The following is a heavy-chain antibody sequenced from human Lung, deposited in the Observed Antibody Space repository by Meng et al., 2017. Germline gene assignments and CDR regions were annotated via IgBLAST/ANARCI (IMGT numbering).Heavy chain of an antibody. CDR3: ARDIGQWLVQRDLDY. J-gene: IGHJ4*02. Sequence: QVQLGQAGAEGKKPGAAGKGACKASGYTFTSYGISWVRQAPGQGLEWMGWISAYNGNTNYAQKLQGRVTMTTDTSTSTAYMELRSLRSDDTAVYYCARDIGQWLVQRDLDYWGQGTLVTVSS. D-gene: IGHD6-19*01. V-gene: IGHV1-18*01. CDR2: ISAYNGNT. CDR1: GYTFTSYG.